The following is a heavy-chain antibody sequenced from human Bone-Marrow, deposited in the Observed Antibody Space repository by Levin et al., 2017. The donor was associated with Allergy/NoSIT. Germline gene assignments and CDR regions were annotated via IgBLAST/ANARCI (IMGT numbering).Heavy chain of an antibody. V-gene: IGHV1-8*01. CDR3: ARSSYSGSGSFDL. J-gene: IGHJ4*02. Sequence: ASVKVSCKASGYTFSSYELNWVRQAPGQGLEWMGWIDPNNDKTGYAQKVQGRVTMTRDTSTTTAYLDLSGLKSEDTAVYYCARSSYSGSGSFDLWGQGTLVTVSS. CDR2: IDPNNDKT. D-gene: IGHD3-10*01. CDR1: GYTFSSYE.